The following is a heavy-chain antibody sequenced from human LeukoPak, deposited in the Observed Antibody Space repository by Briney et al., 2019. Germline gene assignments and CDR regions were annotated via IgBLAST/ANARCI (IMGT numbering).Heavy chain of an antibody. CDR1: GITFSNYW. CDR2: INQDGSEI. D-gene: IGHD6-19*01. CDR3: ARAWANSGSY. J-gene: IGHJ4*02. Sequence: GGSLRLSCVGSGITFSNYWMSWVRQAPGKGLEWVANINQDGSEIYYADSVKGRFTISRDNAKNSVFLQMNSLRDEDTAVYYCARAWANSGSYWGQGTLVTVSS. V-gene: IGHV3-7*01.